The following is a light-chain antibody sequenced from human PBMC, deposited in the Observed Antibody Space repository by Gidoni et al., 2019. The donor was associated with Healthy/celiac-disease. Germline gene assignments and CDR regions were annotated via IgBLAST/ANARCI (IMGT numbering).Light chain of an antibody. Sequence: EIVMTQSPATLSLSPGERATLSCRASQSVSSSYLAWYQQKPGQAPRLLIYGASTRATGIPARFSGSGSGTDFTLTISSLQPEDFAVYYCQQDYNLPRTFXQXTKVEIK. V-gene: IGKV3D-7*01. CDR3: QQDYNLPRT. J-gene: IGKJ1*01. CDR1: QSVSSSY. CDR2: GAS.